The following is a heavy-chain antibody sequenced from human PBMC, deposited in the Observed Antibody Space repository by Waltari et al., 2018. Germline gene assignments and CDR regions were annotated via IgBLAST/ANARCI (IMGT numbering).Heavy chain of an antibody. V-gene: IGHV3-23*01. D-gene: IGHD3-16*01. J-gene: IGHJ4*02. CDR1: GFTVTSYA. CDR3: AIPPYIWGTLRSDF. Sequence: EVQLLASGGGLVQPGGSLRLSCAASGFTVTSYAMTWVRQAPGKGLAWVSAISSTSTSTYYADSVKGRFTISRDNSNNTLYLHMNSLRAEDTAVYYCAIPPYIWGTLRSDFWGLGTLVTVSS. CDR2: ISSTSTST.